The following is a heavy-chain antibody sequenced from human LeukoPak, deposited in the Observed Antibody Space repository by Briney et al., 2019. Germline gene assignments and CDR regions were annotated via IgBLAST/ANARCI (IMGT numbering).Heavy chain of an antibody. Sequence: PSETLSLTCNVSGDSISYYYWGWIRQPPGKGLEWIGYIYYSGSTYTNYNPSLKSRVNISADASKNLFSLNLSSVTGADTAMYYCARLTIVVPSFGVDVWGPGTTVTVSS. V-gene: IGHV4-59*08. CDR2: IYYSGSTYT. D-gene: IGHD4-11*01. J-gene: IGHJ6*02. CDR3: ARLTIVVPSFGVDV. CDR1: GDSISYYY.